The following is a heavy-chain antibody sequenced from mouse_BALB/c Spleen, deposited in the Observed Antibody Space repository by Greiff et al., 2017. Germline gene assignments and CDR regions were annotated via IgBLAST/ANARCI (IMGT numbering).Heavy chain of an antibody. V-gene: IGHV7-3*02. J-gene: IGHJ1*01. Sequence: DVQLVESGGGLVQPGGSLRLSCATSGFTFTDYYMSWVRQPPGKALEWLGFIRNKANGYTTEYSASVKGRFTISRDNSQSILYLQMNTLRAEDSATYYCARDSYDGYYGYFDVWGAGTTVTVSS. D-gene: IGHD2-3*01. CDR3: ARDSYDGYYGYFDV. CDR2: IRNKANGYTT. CDR1: GFTFTDYY.